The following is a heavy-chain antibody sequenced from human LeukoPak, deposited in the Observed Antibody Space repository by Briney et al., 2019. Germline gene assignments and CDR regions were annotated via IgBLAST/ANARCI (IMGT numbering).Heavy chain of an antibody. V-gene: IGHV1-24*01. CDR3: ARAAEDSSSSATRYYYYYYYMDV. CDR2: FDPEDGET. J-gene: IGHJ6*03. Sequence: ASVKVSCKVAGYTLTELSMHWVRQAPGKGLEWMGGFDPEDGETIYAQKFQGRVTMTEDTSTDTAYMELSSLRSEDTAVYYCARAAEDSSSSATRYYYYYYYMDVWGKGTTVTVSS. CDR1: GYTLTELS. D-gene: IGHD6-6*01.